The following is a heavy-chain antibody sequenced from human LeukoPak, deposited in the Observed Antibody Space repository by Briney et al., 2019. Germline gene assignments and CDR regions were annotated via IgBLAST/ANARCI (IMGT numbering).Heavy chain of an antibody. J-gene: IGHJ6*03. V-gene: IGHV4-34*01. CDR2: INHTGST. CDR3: ARTTINYYYYMDV. Sequence: SETLSLTCAVYGGSFSDYYWNWIRQPPGKGLEWIGEINHTGSTNYNPSLKSRVTISVDTSKNQFSLKLSSVTAADTAVYYCARTTINYYYYMDVWGKGTTVTVSS. CDR1: GGSFSDYY. D-gene: IGHD5-12*01.